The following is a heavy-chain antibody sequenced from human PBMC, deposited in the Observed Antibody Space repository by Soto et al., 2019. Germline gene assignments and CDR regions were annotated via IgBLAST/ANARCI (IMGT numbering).Heavy chain of an antibody. CDR3: AINSRYCSSTSCYAD. J-gene: IGHJ4*02. CDR1: GFTFSSYA. D-gene: IGHD2-2*01. CDR2: ISTSGDST. V-gene: IGHV3-23*01. Sequence: EVQLLESGAGLVQPGGSLRLSCAASGFTFSSYAMSWVRQAPGKGLEWVSGISTSGDSTYYADSVKGRFTISRDNSKDTLYLQMNSLRAGDTAVYYCAINSRYCSSTSCYADWDQGTLVTVSS.